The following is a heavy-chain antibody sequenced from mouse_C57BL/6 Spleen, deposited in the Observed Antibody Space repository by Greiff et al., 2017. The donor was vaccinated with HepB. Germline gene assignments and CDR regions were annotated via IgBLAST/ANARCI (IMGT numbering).Heavy chain of an antibody. CDR1: GYTFTEYT. Sequence: VKVVESGAELVKPGASVKLSCKASGYTFTEYTIHWVKQRSGQGLEWIGWFYPGSGSIKYNEKFKDKATLTADKSSSTVYMDLSRLTSEDSAVYFTAGHEAPHYYGSSHYAMDYWGQGTSVTVSS. CDR2: FYPGSGSI. V-gene: IGHV1-62-2*01. D-gene: IGHD1-1*01. J-gene: IGHJ4*01. CDR3: AGHEAPHYYGSSHYAMDY.